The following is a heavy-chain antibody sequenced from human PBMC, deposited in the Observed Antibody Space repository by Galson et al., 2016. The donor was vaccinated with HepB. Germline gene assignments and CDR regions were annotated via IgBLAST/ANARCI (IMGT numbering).Heavy chain of an antibody. D-gene: IGHD4-17*01. CDR1: GLTFNRYS. V-gene: IGHV4-34*01. J-gene: IGHJ6*03. Sequence: LRLSCAASGLTFNRYSMNWVRQAPGKGLEWIGEINHSGSTNYNPSLKSRVTISVDTSKNQFSLKLSSVTAADTAVYYCARGDNPDYGDYASAYYYMDVWGKGTTVTVSS. CDR3: ARGDNPDYGDYASAYYYMDV. CDR2: INHSGST.